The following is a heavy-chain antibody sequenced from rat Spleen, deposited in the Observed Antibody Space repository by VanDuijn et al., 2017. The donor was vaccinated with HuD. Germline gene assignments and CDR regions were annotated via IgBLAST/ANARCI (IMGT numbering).Heavy chain of an antibody. CDR3: TTGDDGGYPNWFAY. V-gene: IGHV5-27*01. Sequence: EVQLVESGGGLVQPGRSLKLSCGVSGFTFSDYGKHWIRQAPTKGLEWVAYISTGGGSTYYRDSVKGRFTISRDNAKSTLYLKMDSLRSEDTATYYCTTGDDGGYPNWFAYWGQGTLVTVSS. J-gene: IGHJ3*01. CDR1: GFTFSDYG. CDR2: ISTGGGST. D-gene: IGHD1-11*01.